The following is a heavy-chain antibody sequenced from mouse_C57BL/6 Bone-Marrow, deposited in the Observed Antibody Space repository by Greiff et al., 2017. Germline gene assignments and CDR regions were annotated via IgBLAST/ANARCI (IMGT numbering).Heavy chain of an antibody. J-gene: IGHJ2*01. CDR1: GFNIKDYY. V-gene: IGHV14-2*01. Sequence: DVQLQESGAELVKPGASVKLSCTASGFNIKDYYIHWVKQRTEQGLEWIGRIDPEDGETKYAPKFQDKATITADTSSNTASLQLSSLTSEDTAVYYCTRSLIYYGTNYWGQGTTLTVSS. D-gene: IGHD1-1*01. CDR3: TRSLIYYGTNY. CDR2: IDPEDGET.